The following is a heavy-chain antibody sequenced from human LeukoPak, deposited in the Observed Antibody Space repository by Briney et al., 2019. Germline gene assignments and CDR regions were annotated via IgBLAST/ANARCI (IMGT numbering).Heavy chain of an antibody. J-gene: IGHJ4*02. CDR3: ARVRRQLRSVDY. Sequence: PGGSLRLSCAASGFTFSSYAMSWVRQAPGKGLEWVSAISGSGGSTYYADSVKGRFTISRDNAKNSLYLQMNSLRAEDTALYYCARVRRQLRSVDYWGQGTLVTVSS. D-gene: IGHD6-13*01. CDR2: ISGSGGST. V-gene: IGHV3-23*01. CDR1: GFTFSSYA.